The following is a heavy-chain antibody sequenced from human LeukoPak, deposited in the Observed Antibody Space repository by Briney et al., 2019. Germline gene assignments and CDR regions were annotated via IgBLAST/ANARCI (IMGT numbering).Heavy chain of an antibody. CDR2: IIPIFGTA. Sequence: GASVKVSCKASGGTFSSYAISWVRQAPGQGLEWMGGIIPIFGTANYAQKFQGRVTITADESTSTAYMELRSLRSDDTAVYYCARAAAGTGGAFDIWGQGTMVTVSS. V-gene: IGHV1-69*13. CDR1: GGTFSSYA. J-gene: IGHJ3*02. D-gene: IGHD6-13*01. CDR3: ARAAAGTGGAFDI.